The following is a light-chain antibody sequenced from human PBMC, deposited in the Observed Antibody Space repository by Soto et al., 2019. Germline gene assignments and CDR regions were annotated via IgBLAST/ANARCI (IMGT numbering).Light chain of an antibody. CDR3: QQRSIWPPIT. CDR2: DAS. CDR1: QSVSSY. Sequence: VFAHSPTTLTLSPGERATLSCRASQSVSSYLAWYQQKPGQAPRLLIYDASNRATGIPARFSGSGSGTDFTLTISSLEPVDLAVYYCQQRSIWPPITFGQGTRLEIK. V-gene: IGKV3-11*01. J-gene: IGKJ5*01.